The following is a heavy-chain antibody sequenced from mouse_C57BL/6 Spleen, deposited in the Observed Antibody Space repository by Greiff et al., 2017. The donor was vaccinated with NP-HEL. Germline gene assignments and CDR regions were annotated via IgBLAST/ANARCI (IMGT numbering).Heavy chain of an antibody. V-gene: IGHV5-6*01. Sequence: VQLKESGGDLVKPGGSLKLSCAASGFTFSSYGMSWVRQTPDKRLEWVATISSGGSYTYYPDSVKGRFTISRDNAKNTLYLQMSSLKSEDTAMYYCARENFSYAMDYWGQGTSVTVSS. CDR1: GFTFSSYG. CDR3: ARENFSYAMDY. CDR2: ISSGGSYT. J-gene: IGHJ4*01.